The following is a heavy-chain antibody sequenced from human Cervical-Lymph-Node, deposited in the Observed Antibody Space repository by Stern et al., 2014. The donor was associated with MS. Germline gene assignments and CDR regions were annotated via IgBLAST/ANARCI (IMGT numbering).Heavy chain of an antibody. CDR2: IKWNSERT. V-gene: IGHV3-9*01. D-gene: IGHD6-19*01. Sequence: MQLVQSGGGLVQPGRSLRLSCAASGFTFDDYAMHWVRQAPGKGLEWVSAIKWNSERTAYADSVKGRFTISRDNAKNSLYLQMSSLRAEDTALYYCAKDISSGWNGGYFQHWGQGTLVTVSS. CDR3: AKDISSGWNGGYFQH. J-gene: IGHJ1*01. CDR1: GFTFDDYA.